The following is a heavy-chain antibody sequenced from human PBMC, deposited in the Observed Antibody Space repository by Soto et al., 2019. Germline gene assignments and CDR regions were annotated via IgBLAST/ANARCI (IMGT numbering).Heavy chain of an antibody. CDR1: GGSISSSSSY. J-gene: IGHJ5*02. V-gene: IGHV4-39*01. D-gene: IGHD6-13*01. CDR3: ARHSSRAAAGKGANYFDP. CDR2: IYYSGST. Sequence: SETLSLTCTVSGGSISSSSSYWGWIRQPPGKGLEWIGTIYYSGSTYYNPSLKSRITISVDTSKNQFSLKLNSVTAADTAVYYCARHSSRAAAGKGANYFDPWGQGTLVTVSS.